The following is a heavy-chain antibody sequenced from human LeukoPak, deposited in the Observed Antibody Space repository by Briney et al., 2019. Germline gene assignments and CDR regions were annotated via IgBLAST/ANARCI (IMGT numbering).Heavy chain of an antibody. Sequence: PSETLSLTCTISGDSMTNETYYWAWIRQPPGKGLEWIGSISYRGNTYSNPSLTSRVTISIDTAKNYFSLKMTSVTAPDTAVYYCARPGMRGHLVARLDYWSQGILVTVSS. D-gene: IGHD5-12*01. J-gene: IGHJ4*02. CDR3: ARPGMRGHLVARLDY. CDR1: GDSMTNETYY. CDR2: ISYRGNT. V-gene: IGHV4-39*01.